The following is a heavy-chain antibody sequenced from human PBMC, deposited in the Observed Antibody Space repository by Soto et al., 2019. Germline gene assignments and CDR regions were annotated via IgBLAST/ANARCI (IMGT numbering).Heavy chain of an antibody. CDR2: ISSSSSTI. D-gene: IGHD6-19*01. CDR1: GFTFSSYS. CDR3: ARDRRSSGPVVAFDI. J-gene: IGHJ3*02. Sequence: TGGSLRLSCAASGFTFSSYSMNWVRQAPGKGLEWVSYISSSSSTIYYADSVKGRFTISRDNAKNSLYLQMNSLRAEDTAVYYCARDRRSSGPVVAFDIWGQGTMVTVSS. V-gene: IGHV3-48*01.